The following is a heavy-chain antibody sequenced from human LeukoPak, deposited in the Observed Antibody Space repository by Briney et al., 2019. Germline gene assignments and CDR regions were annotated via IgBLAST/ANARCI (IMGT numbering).Heavy chain of an antibody. V-gene: IGHV3-74*01. Sequence: QTGGSLRLSCAASGFTFSSYWMHWVRQAPGKGLVWVSRINSDGSSTSYADSVKGRFTISRDNAKNTLYLQMNSLRAEDTAVYYCAREQRRPINYGSGSYYMFYYYYYMDVWGKGTTVTVSS. CDR2: INSDGSST. D-gene: IGHD3-10*01. CDR1: GFTFSSYW. CDR3: AREQRRPINYGSGSYYMFYYYYYMDV. J-gene: IGHJ6*03.